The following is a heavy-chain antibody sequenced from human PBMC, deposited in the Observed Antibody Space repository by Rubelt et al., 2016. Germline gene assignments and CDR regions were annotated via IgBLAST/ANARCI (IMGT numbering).Heavy chain of an antibody. V-gene: IGHV4-4*07. Sequence: SWIRQPAGKGLEWIGRIYTSGSTYYNPSLKSRVTISVDTSKNQFSLKLSSVTAADTAVYYCARDSEVRGAYYYYGMDVWGQGTTVTVSS. J-gene: IGHJ6*02. CDR2: IYTSGST. CDR3: ARDSEVRGAYYYYGMDV. D-gene: IGHD3-10*01.